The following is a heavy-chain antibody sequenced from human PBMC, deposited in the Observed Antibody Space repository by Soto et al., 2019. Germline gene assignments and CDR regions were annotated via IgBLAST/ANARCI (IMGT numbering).Heavy chain of an antibody. V-gene: IGHV3-23*01. CDR1: GFSFRIYA. D-gene: IGHD1-26*01. CDR2: MVGEGSSW. Sequence: EVQLLESGGGLAQPGGSLRLSCAASGFSFRIYAMNWVRQAPGKGLEWVSVMVGEGSSWDYADAVRGRFTISRDNSKNTLYLQMNNLRAEDTAVYYCAKDLRPDGRYDLDSWGQGTLVIVSS. CDR3: AKDLRPDGRYDLDS. J-gene: IGHJ4*02.